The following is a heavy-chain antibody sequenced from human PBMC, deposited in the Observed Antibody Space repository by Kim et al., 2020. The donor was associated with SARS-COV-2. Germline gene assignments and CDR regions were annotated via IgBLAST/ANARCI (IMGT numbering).Heavy chain of an antibody. CDR3: ARDRRGRYSSSPTVGWFDP. D-gene: IGHD6-13*01. CDR1: GFTFSSYG. CDR2: IWYDGSNK. V-gene: IGHV3-33*01. Sequence: GGSLRLSCAASGFTFSSYGMHWVRQAPGKGLEWVAVIWYDGSNKYYADSVKGRFTISRDNSKNTLYLQMNSLRAEDTAVYFCARDRRGRYSSSPTVGWFDPWGQGTLVTVSS. J-gene: IGHJ5*02.